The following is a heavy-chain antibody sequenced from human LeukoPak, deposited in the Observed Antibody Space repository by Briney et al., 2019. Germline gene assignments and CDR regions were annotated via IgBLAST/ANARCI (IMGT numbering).Heavy chain of an antibody. Sequence: PGGSLRLSCAASGFTFSSYGMHWVRQAPGKGLEWVAVISYDGSNKYYADSVKGRFTISRDNSKNTLYLQMNSLRAEDTAVYYCAKEVDTAMVFYYYYGMDVWGQGTTVTVSS. CDR2: ISYDGSNK. J-gene: IGHJ6*02. D-gene: IGHD5-18*01. V-gene: IGHV3-30*18. CDR1: GFTFSSYG. CDR3: AKEVDTAMVFYYYYGMDV.